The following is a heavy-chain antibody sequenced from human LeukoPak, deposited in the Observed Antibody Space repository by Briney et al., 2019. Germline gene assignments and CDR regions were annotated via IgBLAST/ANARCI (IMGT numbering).Heavy chain of an antibody. CDR3: AKDLSSSWSEYFQH. CDR1: GFTFSSYA. V-gene: IGHV3-23*01. J-gene: IGHJ1*01. D-gene: IGHD6-13*01. Sequence: PGGSLRLSCAASGFTFSSYAMSWVRQAPGKGLEWVSAIGGSGGSTYYADSVKGRFTISRGNSKNTLYLQMNSLRAEDTAVYYCAKDLSSSWSEYFQHWGQGTLVTVSS. CDR2: IGGSGGST.